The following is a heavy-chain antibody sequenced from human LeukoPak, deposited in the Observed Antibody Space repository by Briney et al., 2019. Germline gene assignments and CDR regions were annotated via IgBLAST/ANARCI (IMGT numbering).Heavy chain of an antibody. Sequence: GASVKVSCKASGYTFTDYSMHWVRQAPGQGLEWMGWISPGSGGTKSAQKFQGRATMTRDTSINTAYMELRSLRSDDTAVYYCARDYFGSGRYSPFDPWGQGTLITVSS. CDR2: ISPGSGGT. D-gene: IGHD3-10*01. J-gene: IGHJ5*02. CDR3: ARDYFGSGRYSPFDP. V-gene: IGHV1-2*02. CDR1: GYTFTDYS.